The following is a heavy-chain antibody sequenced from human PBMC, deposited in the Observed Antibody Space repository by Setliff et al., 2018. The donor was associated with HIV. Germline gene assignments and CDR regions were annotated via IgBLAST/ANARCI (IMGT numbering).Heavy chain of an antibody. V-gene: IGHV3-72*01. CDR3: TRASCTSPACPDDAFDI. CDR2: IRNKPYGYST. CDR1: GFTFSDHY. Sequence: GSLRLSCAASGFTFSDHYMDWVRQAPGEGLEWVGRIRNKPYGYSTEYAASVKGRFTISRDDSENSLYLQMHSLKTEDTAVYYCTRASCTSPACPDDAFDIWGQGTMGTVSS. J-gene: IGHJ3*02. D-gene: IGHD2-2*01.